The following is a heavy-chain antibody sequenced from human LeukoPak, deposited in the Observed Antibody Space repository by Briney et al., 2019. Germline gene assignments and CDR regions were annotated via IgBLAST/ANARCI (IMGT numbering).Heavy chain of an antibody. Sequence: GGSLRLPCAASGFTFSSYWMSWVRQAPRKGLEWVSGINWNGGSTGYADSVKGRFTISRDNAKNSLYLQMDSLRAEDTALYYCARAIYSSTWYGNWFDPWGQGTLVTVSS. V-gene: IGHV3-20*04. CDR1: GFTFSSYW. CDR2: INWNGGST. J-gene: IGHJ5*02. CDR3: ARAIYSSTWYGNWFDP. D-gene: IGHD6-13*01.